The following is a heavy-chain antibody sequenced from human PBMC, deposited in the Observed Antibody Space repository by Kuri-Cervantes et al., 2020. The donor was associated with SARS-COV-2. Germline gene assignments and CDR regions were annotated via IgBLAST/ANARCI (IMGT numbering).Heavy chain of an antibody. J-gene: IGHJ5*02. D-gene: IGHD1-14*01. CDR2: IFYTGIT. CDR3: ARDGRNFDP. CDR1: GASISDYY. Sequence: GSLRLSCTVSGASISDYYWSWIRQPPGKGLEWIGYIFYTGITNYNPSLKSRVTISLDTSKNQLSLKLSSVTAADTALYYCARDGRNFDPWGQGTLVTVSS. V-gene: IGHV4-59*01.